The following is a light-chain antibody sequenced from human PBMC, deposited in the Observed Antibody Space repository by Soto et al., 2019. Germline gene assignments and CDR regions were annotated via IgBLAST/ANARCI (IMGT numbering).Light chain of an antibody. V-gene: IGKV3-15*01. Sequence: EIVMTQSPATLSVSPGERVTLSCRASQSVVRNLAWYQQKPGQAPRLLIYDASIRATGVPDRFSGSGSGTQFTLTISGLQSEDFATYHCQQFNNWPLTFGGGTKVE. CDR3: QQFNNWPLT. CDR1: QSVVRN. CDR2: DAS. J-gene: IGKJ4*01.